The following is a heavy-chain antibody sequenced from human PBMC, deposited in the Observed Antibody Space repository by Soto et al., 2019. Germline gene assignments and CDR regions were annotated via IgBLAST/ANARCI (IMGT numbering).Heavy chain of an antibody. J-gene: IGHJ6*02. D-gene: IGHD6-13*01. Sequence: GASVKVSCKASGYTFTSYGISWVRQAPGQGLEWMGWISAYNGNTNYAQKLQGRVTMTTDTSTSTAYMELRSLRSDDTAVYYCASRGGSVAAAGLYYYYGMDVWGHGTTVTVS. V-gene: IGHV1-18*01. CDR1: GYTFTSYG. CDR3: ASRGGSVAAAGLYYYYGMDV. CDR2: ISAYNGNT.